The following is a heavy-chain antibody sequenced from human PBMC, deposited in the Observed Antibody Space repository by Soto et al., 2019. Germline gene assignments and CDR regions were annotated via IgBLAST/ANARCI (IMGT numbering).Heavy chain of an antibody. CDR1: GYTFTGYY. V-gene: IGHV1-2*02. D-gene: IGHD3-10*01. J-gene: IGHJ5*02. CDR2: INPNSGGT. Sequence: QVQLVQSGAEVKKPGASVKVSCKASGYTFTGYYMHWVRQAPGQGLEWMGWINPNSGGTNYAQKFQGRVTMTRDTSISTAYMELSRLRSDDTAVYYCARAGLLWFGEANNWFDPWGQGTLVTVSS. CDR3: ARAGLLWFGEANNWFDP.